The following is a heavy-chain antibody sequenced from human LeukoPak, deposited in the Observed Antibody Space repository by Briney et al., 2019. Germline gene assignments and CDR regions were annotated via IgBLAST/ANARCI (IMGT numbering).Heavy chain of an antibody. CDR2: ITGSGGST. J-gene: IGHJ4*02. Sequence: GGSLRLSCAASGFTFSSYWMHWVRQAPGKGLEWVSSITGSGGSTFYAGSVKGRFTISRDNSKNTLYLQMDSLRAEDTAVYYCASRDPCSGGSCYPLGYWGQGTLVTVSS. V-gene: IGHV3-23*01. CDR3: ASRDPCSGGSCYPLGY. D-gene: IGHD2-15*01. CDR1: GFTFSSYW.